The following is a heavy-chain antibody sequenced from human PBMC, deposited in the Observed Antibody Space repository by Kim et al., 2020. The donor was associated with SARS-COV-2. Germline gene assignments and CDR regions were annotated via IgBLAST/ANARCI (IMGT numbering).Heavy chain of an antibody. CDR2: ISSSGSTR. D-gene: IGHD3-16*01. Sequence: GGSLRLSCAASGFAFSSYEMNWVRQAPGKGLEWVSYISSSGSTRYYADSVKDRFTISRDSARNSLYLQMNSLRVEDTAVYFCTRGMGGYWGQGNLVTVS. CDR1: GFAFSSYE. CDR3: TRGMGGY. J-gene: IGHJ4*02. V-gene: IGHV3-48*03.